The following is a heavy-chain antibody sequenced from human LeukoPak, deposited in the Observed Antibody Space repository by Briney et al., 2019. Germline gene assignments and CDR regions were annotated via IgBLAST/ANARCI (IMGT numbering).Heavy chain of an antibody. CDR3: AKDRHTLDSFDI. D-gene: IGHD1-1*01. CDR1: GFTFDSYG. V-gene: IGHV3-23*01. Sequence: GGSLRLSCAASGFTFDSYGMSWVRQAPGKGLEWVSGISAGGRTYYADSVRGRFTISRDNSKNTLYLQMNSLRAEDTAVYYCAKDRHTLDSFDIWGQGTMVTVSS. J-gene: IGHJ3*02. CDR2: ISAGGRT.